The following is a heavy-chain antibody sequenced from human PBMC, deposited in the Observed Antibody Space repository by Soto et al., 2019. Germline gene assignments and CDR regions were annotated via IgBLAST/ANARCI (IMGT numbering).Heavy chain of an antibody. CDR2: ISYDGSNK. CDR3: AKDTYYHDSSGYYVFEY. J-gene: IGHJ4*02. CDR1: GFTFSSYG. Sequence: SLRFSCAASGFTFSSYGMHWVRQAPGKGLEWVAVISYDGSNKYYADSVKGRFTISRDNSKNTVYLQMNSLRAEDTAVYYCAKDTYYHDSSGYYVFEYWGQGTVVTVSS. D-gene: IGHD3-22*01. V-gene: IGHV3-30*18.